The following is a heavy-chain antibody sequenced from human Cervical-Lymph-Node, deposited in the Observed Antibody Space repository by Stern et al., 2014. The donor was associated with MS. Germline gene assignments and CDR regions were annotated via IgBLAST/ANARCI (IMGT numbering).Heavy chain of an antibody. V-gene: IGHV7-4-1*02. CDR2: ITTNPGNP. Sequence: VQLVESGPELKKPGASVKVSCKASGYTFTSYAMNWVRQAPGPGLEWMGWITTNPGNPTYAQGFTGRFVFSLDTSVSTAYLQISSLKAEDTAVYYCARDFGLVDYGLVYWGQGTLVTVSS. D-gene: IGHD3/OR15-3a*01. CDR1: GYTFTSYA. J-gene: IGHJ4*02. CDR3: ARDFGLVDYGLVY.